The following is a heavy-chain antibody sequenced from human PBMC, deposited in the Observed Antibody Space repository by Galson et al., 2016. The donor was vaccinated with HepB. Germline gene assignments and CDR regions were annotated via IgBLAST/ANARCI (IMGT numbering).Heavy chain of an antibody. Sequence: ETLSLTCAVSGYSISSGYYWGWIRQSPGKGLEWIASFYRSETTYYAPSLKSRVTISVDTSKNQFSLKLSSVTTADTAVYYCARAGTTVTTHYYYLDSWGQGTLVTVSP. J-gene: IGHJ4*02. CDR2: FYRSETT. CDR1: GYSISSGYY. D-gene: IGHD4-17*01. CDR3: ARAGTTVTTHYYYLDS. V-gene: IGHV4-38-2*01.